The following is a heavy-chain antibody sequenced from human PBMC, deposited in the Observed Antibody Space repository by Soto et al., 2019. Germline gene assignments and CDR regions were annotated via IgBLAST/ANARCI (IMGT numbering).Heavy chain of an antibody. D-gene: IGHD6-19*01. CDR2: IYYSGST. J-gene: IGHJ4*02. CDR1: GGSISSYY. V-gene: IGHV4-59*01. CDR3: ARVSAVAGTVRWRSAGKLCYFDY. Sequence: PSETLSLTCTVSGGSISSYYWSWIRQPPGKGLEWIGYIYYSGSTNYNPSLKSRVTISVDTSKNQFSLKLSSVTAADTAVYYCARVSAVAGTVRWRSAGKLCYFDYWGQGTLVTVSS.